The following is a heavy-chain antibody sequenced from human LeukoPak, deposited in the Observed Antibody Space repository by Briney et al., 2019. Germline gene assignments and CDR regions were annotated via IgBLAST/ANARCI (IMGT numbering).Heavy chain of an antibody. J-gene: IGHJ6*02. D-gene: IGHD2-15*01. V-gene: IGHV3-33*08. CDR1: GFTFSSYT. CDR2: IWYDGSNK. Sequence: PGGSLRLSCAASGFTFSSYTMNWVRQAPGKGLEWVALIWYDGSNKYYADSVKGRFTISRDNSKNTVYLQMNSLRVDDTAVYYCARGGYCSGGSCYGMDVWGQGTTVTVSS. CDR3: ARGGYCSGGSCYGMDV.